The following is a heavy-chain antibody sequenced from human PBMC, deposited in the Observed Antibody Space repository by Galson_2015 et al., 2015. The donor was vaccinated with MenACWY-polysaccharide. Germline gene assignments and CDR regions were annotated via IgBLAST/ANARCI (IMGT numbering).Heavy chain of an antibody. Sequence: SVKVSCKASGGTFNSYNIYWVRQAPGQGLEWMGRIIPILGNPNYAQKFQGRVTITADKSSNTVYMELSSLRSEDTAIYYCARDKGILQLDFFYSWGQGTLVTVSS. J-gene: IGHJ3*02. CDR2: IIPILGNP. D-gene: IGHD3/OR15-3a*01. CDR3: ARDKGILQLDFFYS. V-gene: IGHV1-69*08. CDR1: GGTFNSYN.